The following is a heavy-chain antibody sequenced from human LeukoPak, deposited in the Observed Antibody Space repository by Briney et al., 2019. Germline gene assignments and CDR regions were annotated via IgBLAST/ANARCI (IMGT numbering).Heavy chain of an antibody. CDR3: ATYGSGSYYYFDY. CDR2: ISSSSTYI. J-gene: IGHJ4*02. V-gene: IGHV3-21*01. D-gene: IGHD3-10*01. Sequence: RGGSLRLSCAASGFTFSSYSMNWVRQAPGKGLEWVSSISSSSTYIYYADSVKGRFTISRDNAKNPLYLQMNSLRAEDTAVYYCATYGSGSYYYFDYWGQGTLVTVSS. CDR1: GFTFSSYS.